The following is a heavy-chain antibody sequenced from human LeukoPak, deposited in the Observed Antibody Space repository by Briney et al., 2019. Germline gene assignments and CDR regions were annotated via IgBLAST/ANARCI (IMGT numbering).Heavy chain of an antibody. V-gene: IGHV1-2*02. J-gene: IGHJ4*02. D-gene: IGHD2-2*01. CDR3: ARANFLYCSSSTCLFDY. CDR2: VNPNDGDT. CDR1: GYTFTGYS. Sequence: ASVKVSCKASGYTFTGYSMHWVRQAPGQGFEWMGWVNPNDGDTNYAQKFQGRLTMTRDTSISTDHMEVSRLRSDDTAVYYCARANFLYCSSSTCLFDYWGEGTLVTVS.